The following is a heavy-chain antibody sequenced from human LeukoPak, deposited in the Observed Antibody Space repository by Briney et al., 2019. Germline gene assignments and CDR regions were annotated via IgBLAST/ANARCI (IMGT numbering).Heavy chain of an antibody. Sequence: ASVKVSCKASGYTFTSYHVHWVRQAPGQGLEWLGIINPSDDSTTSAQKFQGRLTMTRDTSTNTVYMELSSLRSEDTAMYYCARDTLSFTTIVEAPLWVYWGQGTLVAVSS. CDR2: INPSDDST. CDR1: GYTFTSYH. V-gene: IGHV1-46*01. J-gene: IGHJ4*02. D-gene: IGHD3-22*01. CDR3: ARDTLSFTTIVEAPLWVY.